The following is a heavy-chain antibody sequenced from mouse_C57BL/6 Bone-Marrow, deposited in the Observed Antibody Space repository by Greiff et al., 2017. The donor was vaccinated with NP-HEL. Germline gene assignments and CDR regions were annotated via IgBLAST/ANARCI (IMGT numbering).Heavy chain of an antibody. Sequence: QVQLQQPGAELVKPGASVKLSCKASGYTFTSYWMHWVKQRPGQGLEWIGMIHPNSGSTNYNEKFKSKATLTVDKSSSTAYMQLSSLTSEDSAVYYCATPPHYSNYVYWYFGVWGTGTTVTVSS. CDR1: GYTFTSYW. V-gene: IGHV1-64*01. CDR2: IHPNSGST. J-gene: IGHJ1*03. D-gene: IGHD2-5*01. CDR3: ATPPHYSNYVYWYFGV.